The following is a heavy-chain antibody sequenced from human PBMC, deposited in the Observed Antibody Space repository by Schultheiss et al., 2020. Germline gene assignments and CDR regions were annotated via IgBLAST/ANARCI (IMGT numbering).Heavy chain of an antibody. J-gene: IGHJ4*02. CDR2: IYYSGST. D-gene: IGHD6-19*01. CDR3: ARNGAAVAGTPLDY. CDR1: GYSISSGYY. V-gene: IGHV4-28*01. Sequence: SQTLSLTCAVSGYSISSGYYWGWIRQPPGKGLEWIGYIYYSGSTNYNPSLKSRVTMSVDTSKNQFSLKLSSVTAVDTAVYYCARNGAAVAGTPLDYWGQGTLVTVSS.